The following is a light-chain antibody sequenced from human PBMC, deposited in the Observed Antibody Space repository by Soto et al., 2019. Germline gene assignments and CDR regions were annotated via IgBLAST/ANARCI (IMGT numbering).Light chain of an antibody. CDR2: TNN. CDR3: AAWDDSLNGRV. Sequence: QSVLTQPPSASGTPGQRVTISCSGGSSNIGSHTVNWYQQLPGTAPKLLIYTNNQRPSGVPDRFSGSKSGTSASLAISGLQSEDEADYYCAAWDDSLNGRVFGTGTKVTDL. J-gene: IGLJ1*01. V-gene: IGLV1-44*01. CDR1: SSNIGSHT.